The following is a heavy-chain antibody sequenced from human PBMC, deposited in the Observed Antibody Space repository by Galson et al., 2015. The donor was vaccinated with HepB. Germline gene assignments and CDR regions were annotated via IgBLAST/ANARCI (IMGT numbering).Heavy chain of an antibody. CDR1: GFTFSSYG. CDR2: IWYDGSNK. CDR3: ARAQWLGELLPYYYYYMDV. D-gene: IGHD3-10*01. Sequence: SLRLSCAASGFTFSSYGMHWVRQAPGKGLEWVAVIWYDGSNKYYADSVKGRFTISRDNSKNTLYLQMNSLRAEDTAVYYCARAQWLGELLPYYYYYMDVWGKGTTVTVSS. V-gene: IGHV3-33*01. J-gene: IGHJ6*03.